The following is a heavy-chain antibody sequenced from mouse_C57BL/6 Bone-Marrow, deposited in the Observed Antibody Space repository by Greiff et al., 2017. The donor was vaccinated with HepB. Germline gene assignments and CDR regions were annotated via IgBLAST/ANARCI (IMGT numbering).Heavy chain of an antibody. V-gene: IGHV1-85*01. J-gene: IGHJ1*03. CDR2: IYPRDGST. CDR3: AYTVVAPYWYFDV. Sequence: QVHVKQSGPELVKPGASVKLSCKASGYTFTSYDINWVKQRPGQGLEWIGWIYPRDGSTKYNEKFKGKATLTVDTSSSTAYMELHSLTSEDSAVYFCAYTVVAPYWYFDVCGTGTTVTVSS. D-gene: IGHD1-1*01. CDR1: GYTFTSYD.